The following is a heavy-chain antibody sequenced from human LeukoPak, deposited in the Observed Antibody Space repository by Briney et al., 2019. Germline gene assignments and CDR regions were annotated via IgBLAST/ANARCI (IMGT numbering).Heavy chain of an antibody. CDR1: GGTFSSYA. J-gene: IGHJ4*02. D-gene: IGHD3-10*01. Sequence: SVMVSCKASGGTFSSYAISWVRQAPGQGLEWMGGIIPIFGTANYAQKFQGRVTITTDESTSTAYMELSSLRSEDTAVYYCASDYYGSGSPPYFDYWGQGTLVTVSS. CDR2: IIPIFGTA. CDR3: ASDYYGSGSPPYFDY. V-gene: IGHV1-69*05.